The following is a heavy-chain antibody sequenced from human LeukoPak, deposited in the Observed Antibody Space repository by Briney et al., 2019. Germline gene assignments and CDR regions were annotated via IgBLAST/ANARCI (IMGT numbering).Heavy chain of an antibody. J-gene: IGHJ4*02. D-gene: IGHD2-15*01. CDR1: GVSISSYY. V-gene: IGHV4-59*01. CDR3: ARAGGGYSFNY. CDR2: LYYSGNT. Sequence: SETLSLTCTVSGVSISSYYWSWIRQPPGKGLEWIGYLYYSGNTSYNPSLKSRVTISVDTSKNQFSLKLSSVTAADTAVYYCARAGGGYSFNYWGQGTLVTVSS.